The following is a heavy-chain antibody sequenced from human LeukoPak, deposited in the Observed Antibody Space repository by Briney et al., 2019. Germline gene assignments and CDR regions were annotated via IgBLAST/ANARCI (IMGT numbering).Heavy chain of an antibody. CDR2: ISYDGSNK. V-gene: IGHV3-30*03. D-gene: IGHD5-24*01. Sequence: GGSLRLSCAASGFTFSSYSMNWVRQAPGKGLEWVAVISYDGSNKYYADSVKGRFTISRDNSKNTLYLQMNSLRAEDTAVYYCARANVEMATISYYFDYWGQGTLVTVSS. CDR3: ARANVEMATISYYFDY. CDR1: GFTFSSYS. J-gene: IGHJ4*02.